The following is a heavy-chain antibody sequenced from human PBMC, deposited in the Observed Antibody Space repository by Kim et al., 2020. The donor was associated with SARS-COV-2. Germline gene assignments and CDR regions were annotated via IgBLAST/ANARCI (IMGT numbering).Heavy chain of an antibody. D-gene: IGHD3-10*01. Sequence: ADSGKGRFTISRDNSKNTLYLQMNSLRAEDTAVYYCAKGFYGSGPYFDYWGQGTLVTVSS. CDR3: AKGFYGSGPYFDY. V-gene: IGHV3-23*01. J-gene: IGHJ4*02.